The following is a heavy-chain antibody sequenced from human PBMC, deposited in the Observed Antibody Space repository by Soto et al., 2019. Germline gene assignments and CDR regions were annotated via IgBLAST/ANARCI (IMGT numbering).Heavy chain of an antibody. CDR1: GFTFRNYA. CDR2: ISGSGGTT. J-gene: IGHJ4*02. CDR3: AKDRSSTSCYAFDY. Sequence: EVQLLESGGGLVQHGGSLRLSCAGSGFTFRNYAMSWARQAPGKGLEWVSAISGSGGTTHYADSVKGRFTISRDNSKNTLYLQMNSLRVEDTAVYYCAKDRSSTSCYAFDYWGQGSLFTVSS. V-gene: IGHV3-23*01. D-gene: IGHD2-2*01.